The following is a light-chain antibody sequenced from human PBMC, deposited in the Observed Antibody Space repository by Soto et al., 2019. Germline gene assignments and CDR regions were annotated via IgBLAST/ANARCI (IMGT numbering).Light chain of an antibody. CDR2: GAS. V-gene: IGKV3-15*01. CDR3: QQYNNWPPYT. Sequence: EIVMPQSAATLSVSPGERATLSCRASQSVSSNVAWYQQKPGQAPRLLIYGASTRATGIPARFSGSGSGTEFTLTISSLQAEDFAVYYCQQYNNWPPYTFGQGTKLEIK. J-gene: IGKJ2*01. CDR1: QSVSSN.